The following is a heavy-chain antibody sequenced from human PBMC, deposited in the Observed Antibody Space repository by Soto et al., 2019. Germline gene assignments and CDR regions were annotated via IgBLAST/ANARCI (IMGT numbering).Heavy chain of an antibody. CDR3: ARGRGDGYNQDWYFDL. D-gene: IGHD3-10*01. V-gene: IGHV4-34*01. CDR2: INNSGST. CDR1: GGSFSGYY. J-gene: IGHJ2*01. Sequence: HVHLQQWGAGLLKPSETLSLTCAVYGGSFSGYYWSWIRQPPGKGLEWIGEINNSGSTNYNPSLKSRVYISVGTSNNQFSLKLSSVTAADTAVFYCARGRGDGYNQDWYFDLWGRGTLVTVSS.